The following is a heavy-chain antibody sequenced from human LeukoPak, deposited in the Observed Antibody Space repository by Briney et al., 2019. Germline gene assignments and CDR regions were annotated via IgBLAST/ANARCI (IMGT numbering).Heavy chain of an antibody. J-gene: IGHJ4*02. Sequence: GASVKVSCKASGYTFTGYYMHWVRQAPGQGLEWMGGIIPIFGTANYAQKFQGRVTITTDESTSTAYMELSSLRSEDTAVYYYARNGKRVVYYFDYWGQGTLVTVSS. V-gene: IGHV1-69*05. CDR2: IIPIFGTA. D-gene: IGHD2-15*01. CDR1: GYTFTGYY. CDR3: ARNGKRVVYYFDY.